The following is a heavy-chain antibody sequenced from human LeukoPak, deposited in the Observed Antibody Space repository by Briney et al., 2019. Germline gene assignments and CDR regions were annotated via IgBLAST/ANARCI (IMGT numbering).Heavy chain of an antibody. Sequence: GGSLRLSCAASGFTFSSYAISCARQPPRKGLKVESAIGGSGGSTYYVDSVKGRFTISRDNSKNTMYLQMNSLRAEDTAVYYCAKCIGGSCYSPFDYWGQGTLVTVSS. CDR3: AKCIGGSCYSPFDY. D-gene: IGHD2-15*01. CDR1: GFTFSSYA. CDR2: IGGSGGST. J-gene: IGHJ4*02. V-gene: IGHV3-23*01.